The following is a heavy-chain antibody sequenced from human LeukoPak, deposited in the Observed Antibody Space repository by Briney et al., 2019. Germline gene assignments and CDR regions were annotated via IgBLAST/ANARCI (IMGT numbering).Heavy chain of an antibody. V-gene: IGHV4-59*12. D-gene: IGHD4-17*01. CDR1: GCSISTYY. CDR2: ISDSGST. J-gene: IGHJ5*02. Sequence: RTSETLSLTCTVSGCSISTYYWSWIRQPPGKGLEWIGYISDSGSTNYNPSLKSRVTISVDTSKNQFSLKLSSVTAADTAVYYCTVTTKLFHWFDPWGQGTLVTVSS. CDR3: TVTTKLFHWFDP.